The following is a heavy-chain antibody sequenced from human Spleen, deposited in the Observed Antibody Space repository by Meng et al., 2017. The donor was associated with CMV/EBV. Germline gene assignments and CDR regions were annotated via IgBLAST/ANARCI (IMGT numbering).Heavy chain of an antibody. CDR2: INPKSGGT. CDR3: ARDGGQVGAKVVDY. J-gene: IGHJ4*02. CDR1: GFTFTDYY. Sequence: ASVKVSCKASGFTFTDYYFHWVRQAPVQGLEWMGWINPKSGGTKYAQKFQGRVTMTRDTSISTAYMELSRLRSDDTAVYYCARDGGQVGAKVVDYWGQGTLVTVSS. D-gene: IGHD1-26*01. V-gene: IGHV1-2*02.